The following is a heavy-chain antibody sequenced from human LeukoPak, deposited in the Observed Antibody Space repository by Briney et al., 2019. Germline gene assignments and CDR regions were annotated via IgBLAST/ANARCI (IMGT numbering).Heavy chain of an antibody. CDR2: IKQDGSEK. CDR1: GFSFSSYW. D-gene: IGHD6-13*01. V-gene: IGHV3-7*03. Sequence: PGGSLRLSCGASGFSFSSYWMSWVRQAPGKGLEWVANIKQDGSEKYYVDSVKGRFTISRDNAKNSLYLQMNSLRAEDTAVYYCARAYSSSWDLFDYWGQGTLVTVSS. CDR3: ARAYSSSWDLFDY. J-gene: IGHJ4*02.